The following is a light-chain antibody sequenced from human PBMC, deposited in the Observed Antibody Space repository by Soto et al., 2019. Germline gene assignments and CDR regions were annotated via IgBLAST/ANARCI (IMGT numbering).Light chain of an antibody. CDR2: GAS. J-gene: IGKJ1*01. CDR1: QSVSSSY. Sequence: EMTMTQSPGTLSLSPGERATLSCLASQSVSSSYLAWYQQKPGQAPRLLIYGASSRATGIPDRFSGSGSGTDFTLTISRLEPEDFAVYYCQQYGSSGTFGQGTKVDIK. V-gene: IGKV3-20*01. CDR3: QQYGSSGT.